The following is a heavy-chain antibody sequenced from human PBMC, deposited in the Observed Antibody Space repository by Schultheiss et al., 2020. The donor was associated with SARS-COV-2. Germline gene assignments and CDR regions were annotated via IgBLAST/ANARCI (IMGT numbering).Heavy chain of an antibody. J-gene: IGHJ6*02. CDR1: GGSISSGGYY. CDR3: ARDRLLWFRELLIDYYGMDV. Sequence: SQTLSLTCTVSGGSISSGGYYWSWIRQHPGKGLEWIGYIYYSGSTYYNPSLKSRVTISVDTYKNQFSLKLSSVTAADTAVYYCARDRLLWFRELLIDYYGMDVWGQGTTVTVSS. D-gene: IGHD3-10*01. CDR2: IYYSGST. V-gene: IGHV4-31*03.